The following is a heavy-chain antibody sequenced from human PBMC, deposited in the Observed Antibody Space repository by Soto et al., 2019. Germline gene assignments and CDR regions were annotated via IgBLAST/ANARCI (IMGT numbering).Heavy chain of an antibody. V-gene: IGHV3-11*06. Sequence: QVQLVESGGGLVKPGGSLRLSCAASGFTFSDYDMGWIRQAPGKGREWVSYIISSSIYTKYADSVKGRFTISRDNAKNSLYLQMNSLRAEDTAVYYCARGLREFDYWGQGTLVTVSS. CDR3: ARGLREFDY. D-gene: IGHD4-17*01. J-gene: IGHJ4*02. CDR1: GFTFSDYD. CDR2: IISSSIYT.